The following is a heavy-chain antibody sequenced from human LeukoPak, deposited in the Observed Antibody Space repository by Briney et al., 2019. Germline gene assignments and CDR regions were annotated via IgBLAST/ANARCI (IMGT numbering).Heavy chain of an antibody. Sequence: GGSLRLSCTASGFTFSIYWMSWVRQALGKGPEWVANIKYEGNEMYYVDSVKGRFSISRDNAKNSLYLQMNSLRVEGTAVYYCARPSYNSGSFFDYWGQGSLVTVS. J-gene: IGHJ4*02. CDR1: GFTFSIYW. V-gene: IGHV3-7*01. CDR3: ARPSYNSGSFFDY. D-gene: IGHD3-10*01. CDR2: IKYEGNEM.